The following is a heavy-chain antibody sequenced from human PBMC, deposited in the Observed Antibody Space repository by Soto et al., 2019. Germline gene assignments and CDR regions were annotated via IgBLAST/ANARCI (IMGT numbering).Heavy chain of an antibody. CDR3: ATDFTDSSSSNY. D-gene: IGHD6-6*01. V-gene: IGHV1-24*01. Sequence: ASVKVSCKVSGYTLTELSMHWVRRAPGKGLEWMGGFDPEDGETIYAQKFQGRVTMTEDTSTDTAYMELSSLRSEDTAVYYCATDFTDSSSSNYWGQGTLVTVSS. J-gene: IGHJ4*02. CDR1: GYTLTELS. CDR2: FDPEDGET.